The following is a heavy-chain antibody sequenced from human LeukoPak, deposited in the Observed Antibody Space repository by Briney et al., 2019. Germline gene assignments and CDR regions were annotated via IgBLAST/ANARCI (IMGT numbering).Heavy chain of an antibody. CDR1: GGSFSGYY. Sequence: PSETLSLTCAVYGGSFSGYYWSWIRQPPGKGLEWIGEINHSGSTNYNPSLKSRVTISVDTSKNQFSLKLSSVTAADTAVYYCARGGGGSSYYYYMDVWGKGTTVTVSS. D-gene: IGHD2-15*01. CDR3: ARGGGGSSYYYYMDV. V-gene: IGHV4-34*01. J-gene: IGHJ6*03. CDR2: INHSGST.